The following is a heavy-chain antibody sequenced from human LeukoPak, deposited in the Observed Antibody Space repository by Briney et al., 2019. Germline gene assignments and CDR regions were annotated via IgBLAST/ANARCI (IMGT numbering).Heavy chain of an antibody. CDR2: IYPGDSDT. CDR1: GYSFMTYW. V-gene: IGHV5-51*01. J-gene: IGHJ4*02. Sequence: HGESLKISCQASGYSFMTYWIGWVRQMPGKGLEWMAIIYPGDSDTKYSPSFQDQVTISADKSINTAYLHWRSLKASDTAMYYCARPGSSGYSNFDCWGQGTLVTVSS. D-gene: IGHD3-22*01. CDR3: ARPGSSGYSNFDC.